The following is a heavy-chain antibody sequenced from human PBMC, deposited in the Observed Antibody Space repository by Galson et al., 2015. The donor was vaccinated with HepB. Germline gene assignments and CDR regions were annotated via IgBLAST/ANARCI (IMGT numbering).Heavy chain of an antibody. CDR3: AKDGRYYQLLYNVPDY. J-gene: IGHJ4*02. D-gene: IGHD2-2*02. Sequence: SLRLSCAASGFTFSSYGMHWVRQAPGKGLEWVAVISYDGSNKYYADSVKGRFTISRDNSKNTLYLQMNSLRAEDTAVYYCAKDGRYYQLLYNVPDYWGQGTLVTVSS. CDR1: GFTFSSYG. CDR2: ISYDGSNK. V-gene: IGHV3-30*18.